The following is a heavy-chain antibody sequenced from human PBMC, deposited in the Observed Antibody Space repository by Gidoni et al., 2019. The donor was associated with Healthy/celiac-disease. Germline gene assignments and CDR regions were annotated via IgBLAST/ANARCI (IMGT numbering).Heavy chain of an antibody. V-gene: IGHV3-33*01. J-gene: IGHJ4*02. CDR2: IWYDGSNK. CDR3: ARDMGYFDY. CDR1: GFPFSSYG. Sequence: VQLVESGGGVVQPGRSLRLSCAASGFPFSSYGMHWVRQAPGKGLEWVAVIWYDGSNKYYADSVKGRFTISRDNSKNTLYLQMNSLRAEDTAVYYCARDMGYFDYWGQGTLVTVSS. D-gene: IGHD3-10*01.